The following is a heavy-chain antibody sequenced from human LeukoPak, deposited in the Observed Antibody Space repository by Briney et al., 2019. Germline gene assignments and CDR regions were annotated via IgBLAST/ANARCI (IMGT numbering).Heavy chain of an antibody. Sequence: PGGSLRLSCAASGFTFSSYGMHWVRQAPGKGLEWVAFIRYDGSNKYYADSVKGRFTISRDNSKNTLYLQMNSLRAEDTAVYYCAKDMGQYDFWSGQNYYYYYMDVWGKGTTVTVSS. V-gene: IGHV3-30*02. D-gene: IGHD3-3*01. CDR2: IRYDGSNK. J-gene: IGHJ6*03. CDR1: GFTFSSYG. CDR3: AKDMGQYDFWSGQNYYYYYMDV.